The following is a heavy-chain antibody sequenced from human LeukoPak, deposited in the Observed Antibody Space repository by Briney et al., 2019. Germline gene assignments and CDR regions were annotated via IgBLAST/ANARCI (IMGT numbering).Heavy chain of an antibody. V-gene: IGHV3-30*03. CDR3: ARSDYYDSSGSIDY. CDR1: GFTFSSYG. CDR2: ISYDGSNK. D-gene: IGHD3-22*01. Sequence: GGSLRLSCAASGFTFSSYGMHWVRQAPGKGLEWVAVISYDGSNKYYADSVKGRFTISRDNSKNTLYLQMNSLRAEDTAVYYCARSDYYDSSGSIDYWGQGTLVTVSS. J-gene: IGHJ4*02.